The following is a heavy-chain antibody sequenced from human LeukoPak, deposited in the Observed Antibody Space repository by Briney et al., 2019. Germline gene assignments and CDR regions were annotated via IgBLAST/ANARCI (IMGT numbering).Heavy chain of an antibody. V-gene: IGHV4-59*08. Sequence: KPSETLSLTCTVSGGSINSYYWSWIRQPPGKGLEWIGYIYYSGSTNYDPSLKSRVTISVDTYKNQFSLRLSSVTAADTAVYYCARHSTLTSHPFDYWGQGTLVTVPS. CDR1: GGSINSYY. CDR2: IYYSGST. J-gene: IGHJ4*02. CDR3: ARHSTLTSHPFDY. D-gene: IGHD4-17*01.